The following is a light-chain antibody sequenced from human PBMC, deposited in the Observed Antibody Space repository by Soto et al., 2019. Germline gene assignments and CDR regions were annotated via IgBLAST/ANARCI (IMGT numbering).Light chain of an antibody. CDR1: STNIGTKG. V-gene: IGLV1-36*01. Sequence: QSVLTQPPSVSAAPRQRVTISCSGSSTNIGTKGVNWYQQHPGKAPKLLIYYDDLLASGVSDRFSGSKSGTSASLVISGLQSEDEADYYCAARDDSLHGSVVFGGGTKPTVL. CDR3: AARDDSLHGSVV. J-gene: IGLJ2*01. CDR2: YDD.